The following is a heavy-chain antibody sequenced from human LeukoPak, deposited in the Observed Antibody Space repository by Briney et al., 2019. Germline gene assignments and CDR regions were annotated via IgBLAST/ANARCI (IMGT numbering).Heavy chain of an antibody. D-gene: IGHD3-22*01. CDR1: GFTFSSYA. V-gene: IGHV3-23*01. CDR2: XSGSGGSX. Sequence: PGGSLRLSCAASGFTFSSYAMSWVRQAPGKGLEWXXAXSGSGGSXYYXDSVKGRFTISRDNSKNTLYLQMNSLRAEDTAVYYCARNYYYDSSGYSPFDYWGQGTLVTVSS. J-gene: IGHJ4*02. CDR3: ARNYYYDSSGYSPFDY.